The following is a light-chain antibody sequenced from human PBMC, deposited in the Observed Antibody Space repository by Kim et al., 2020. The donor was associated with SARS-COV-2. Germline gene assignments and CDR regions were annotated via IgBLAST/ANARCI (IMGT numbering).Light chain of an antibody. CDR2: GKN. CDR3: DSRDSSAHHWV. CDR1: SLRSYF. Sequence: ALGQTARITCQGDSLRSYFASWYQQKPGQAPVLVIHGKNNRPSGIPDRFSGSSSGNTASLTITGAQAEDEADYYCDSRDSSAHHWVFGGGTQLTVL. V-gene: IGLV3-19*01. J-gene: IGLJ3*02.